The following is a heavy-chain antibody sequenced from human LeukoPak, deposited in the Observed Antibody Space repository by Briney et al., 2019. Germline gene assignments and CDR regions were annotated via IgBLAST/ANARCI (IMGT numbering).Heavy chain of an antibody. CDR3: ARAGDNSGYSDY. J-gene: IGHJ4*02. D-gene: IGHD3-22*01. Sequence: SETLSLTCAVYGGSFSGYYWSWIRQPPGKGLEWIGEINHSGSTNYNPSLKSRVTISVDTSKKQFTLKLSSVTAADTAVYYCARAGDNSGYSDYWGQGTLVTVSS. V-gene: IGHV4-34*01. CDR2: INHSGST. CDR1: GGSFSGYY.